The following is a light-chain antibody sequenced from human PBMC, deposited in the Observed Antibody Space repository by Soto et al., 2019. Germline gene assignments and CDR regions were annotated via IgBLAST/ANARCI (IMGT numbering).Light chain of an antibody. J-gene: IGKJ1*01. CDR2: LGS. V-gene: IGKV2-28*01. Sequence: IVMTQSPVSLRVTPGEPASISCRSSQSLLHSNGYNYLDWYLQKPGQSPQLLIYLGSNRASGVPDRFSGSGSGTDFTLKISRVEAEDVGAYYCMQALQAPLTFGQGTKV. CDR3: MQALQAPLT. CDR1: QSLLHSNGYNY.